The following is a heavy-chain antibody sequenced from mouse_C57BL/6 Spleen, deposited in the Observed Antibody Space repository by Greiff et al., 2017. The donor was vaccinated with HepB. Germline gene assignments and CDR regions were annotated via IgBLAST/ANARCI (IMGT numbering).Heavy chain of an antibody. J-gene: IGHJ1*03. CDR2: IYYSGTI. D-gene: IGHD1-1*01. Sequence: EVQGVESGPGLVKPSQTVFLTCTVTGISITTGNYRWSWIRQFPGNKLEWIGYIYYSGTITYNPSLTSRTTITRDTPKNQFFLEMNSLTAEDTATYYCARVYGSSYEGWYFDVWGTGTTVTVSS. CDR1: GISITTGNYR. V-gene: IGHV3-5*01. CDR3: ARVYGSSYEGWYFDV.